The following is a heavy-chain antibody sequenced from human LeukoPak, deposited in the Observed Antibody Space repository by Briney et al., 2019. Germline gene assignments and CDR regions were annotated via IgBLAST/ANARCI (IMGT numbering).Heavy chain of an antibody. V-gene: IGHV3-33*06. CDR1: GFTFSSYG. CDR3: AKGAYDSGGYPPVTPDH. J-gene: IGHJ4*02. CDR2: IWNDGSNK. Sequence: PGGSLRLSCAPSGFTFSSYGMHWVRQAPGKGLEWVAVIWNDGSNKFYTDSVKGRFTISRDNSKSTLFLQMNSLRVEDTAVYYCAKGAYDSGGYPPVTPDHWGQGTLVTVSS. D-gene: IGHD3-10*01.